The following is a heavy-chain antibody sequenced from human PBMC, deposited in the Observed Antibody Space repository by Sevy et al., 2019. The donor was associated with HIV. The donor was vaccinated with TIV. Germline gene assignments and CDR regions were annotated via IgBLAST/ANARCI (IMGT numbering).Heavy chain of an antibody. D-gene: IGHD3-3*01. V-gene: IGHV3-23*01. CDR1: GFTFSSYA. J-gene: IGHJ4*02. CDR2: ISHSGDST. CDR3: AGRKVGDFWSGSIRGPWAGGPLFDY. Sequence: GGSLRLSCTSSGFTFSSYAMNWVRQAPGKGLEWVSTISHSGDSTYYADSVKGRFTISRDNSENRLYRQMNSLRAEDTALYYCAGRKVGDFWSGSIRGPWAGGPLFDYWGQGTLVTVSS.